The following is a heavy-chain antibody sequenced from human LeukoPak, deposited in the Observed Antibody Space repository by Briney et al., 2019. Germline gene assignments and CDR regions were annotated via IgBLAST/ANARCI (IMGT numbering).Heavy chain of an antibody. D-gene: IGHD6-19*01. V-gene: IGHV4-39*01. CDR1: GGSISSSSYY. CDR3: ARGQWTAFDI. CDR2: IYYSGST. Sequence: IPSETLSLTCTVSGGSISSSSYYWGWIRQPPGKGLEWIGSIYYSGSTYYNPSLKSRVTISVDTSKNQFSLKLSSVTAADTAVYYCARGQWTAFDIWGQGTMVTVSS. J-gene: IGHJ3*02.